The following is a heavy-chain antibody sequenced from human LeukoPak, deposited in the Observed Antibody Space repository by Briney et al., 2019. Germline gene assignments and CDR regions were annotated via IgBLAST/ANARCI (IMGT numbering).Heavy chain of an antibody. CDR1: GYSISSGYY. V-gene: IGHV4-38-2*02. J-gene: IGHJ4*02. Sequence: SETLSLTCTVSGYSISSGYYWGWIRQPPGKGLEWIGSIDHSGTIYYNPSLKSRLTISVDTSKNQFSLKLSSVTAADTAVYYCARAYSAYDSFDYWGQGTLVTVSS. CDR2: IDHSGTI. CDR3: ARAYSAYDSFDY. D-gene: IGHD5-12*01.